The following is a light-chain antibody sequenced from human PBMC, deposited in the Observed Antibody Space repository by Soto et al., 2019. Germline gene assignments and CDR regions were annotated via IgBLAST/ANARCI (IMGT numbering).Light chain of an antibody. Sequence: YELTQPPPVSVAPGQSARLTCGGDNIGSKIVHWYQQRPGQAPVLVVYEDDDRPSGIPERFSGSNSGSTATLAISRVEAGDEADYYCQVWAGSSARVFGGGTKLTVL. J-gene: IGLJ2*01. CDR1: NIGSKI. V-gene: IGLV3-21*02. CDR3: QVWAGSSARV. CDR2: EDD.